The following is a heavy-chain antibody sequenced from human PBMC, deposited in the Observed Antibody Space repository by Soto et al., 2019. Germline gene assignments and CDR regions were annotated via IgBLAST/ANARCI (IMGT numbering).Heavy chain of an antibody. CDR3: ASSTMVRGVWGLDP. CDR2: INGGNGYT. V-gene: IGHV1-3*01. J-gene: IGHJ5*02. Sequence: ASVKVSCKASGYTFTGYAVHWVRQAPGQRPEWMGWINGGNGYTKYSQKFQGRVSFTRDTSATTAYMELSSLRSEDSAVYYCASSTMVRGVWGLDPWGQGTQVTVSS. CDR1: GYTFTGYA. D-gene: IGHD3-10*01.